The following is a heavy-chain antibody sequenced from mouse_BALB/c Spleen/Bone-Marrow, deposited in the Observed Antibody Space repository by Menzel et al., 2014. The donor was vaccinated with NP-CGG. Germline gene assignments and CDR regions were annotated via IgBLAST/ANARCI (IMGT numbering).Heavy chain of an antibody. D-gene: IGHD1-1*01. CDR2: IDPANGNT. J-gene: IGHJ2*01. V-gene: IGHV14-3*02. CDR1: GFNIKDTY. Sequence: EVKLMESGAELVKPGASVKLSCTASGFNIKDTYMHWVKQRPEQGLEWIGRIDPANGNTKYGPKFQGKATITADTSSNTAYLQLSSLTSEDTAVYYCASYYYGHYFDYWGQGTTLTVSS. CDR3: ASYYYGHYFDY.